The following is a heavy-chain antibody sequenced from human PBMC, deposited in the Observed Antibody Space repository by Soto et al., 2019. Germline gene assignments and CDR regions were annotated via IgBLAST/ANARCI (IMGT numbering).Heavy chain of an antibody. V-gene: IGHV3-30-3*01. CDR1: GFTFSSYA. CDR2: ISYDGSNK. Sequence: GGSLRLSCAASGFTFSSYAMHWVRQAPGKGLEWAAVISYDGSNKYYADSVKGRFTISRDNSKNTLYLQMNSLRAEDTAVYYCAREYAVVAALDYWGQGTLVTVSS. CDR3: AREYAVVAALDY. J-gene: IGHJ4*02. D-gene: IGHD2-15*01.